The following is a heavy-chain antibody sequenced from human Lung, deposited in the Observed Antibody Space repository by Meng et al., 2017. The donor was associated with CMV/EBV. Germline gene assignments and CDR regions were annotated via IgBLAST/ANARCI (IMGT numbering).Heavy chain of an antibody. J-gene: IGHJ4*02. D-gene: IGHD3-16*01. Sequence: GESLKISCTASGFNFSSHDINWVRQAPGEGLEWVSSISGSSGTPTYADSVTGRFTMSRDASKNTVFLQLRALRPEDTAIYYCLMNLFWGQGALVTVSS. CDR2: ISGSSGTP. CDR1: GFNFSSHD. CDR3: LMNLF. V-gene: IGHV3-23*01.